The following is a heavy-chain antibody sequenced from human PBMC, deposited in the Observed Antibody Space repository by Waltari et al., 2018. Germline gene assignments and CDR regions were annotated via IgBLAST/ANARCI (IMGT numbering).Heavy chain of an antibody. D-gene: IGHD6-6*01. CDR3: ARDRYIAARPAYGMGV. J-gene: IGHJ6*02. Sequence: EVQLVESGGGLVQPGGSLRLSCAASGFTFSSYWMHWVRQAPGKGLVWGARIERGGGRTSYADAVKGRFTNSRDNAKNTLYLQMNSLRAEDTAVYYCARDRYIAARPAYGMGVWGQGTTVTVSS. CDR2: IERGGGRT. V-gene: IGHV3-74*01. CDR1: GFTFSSYW.